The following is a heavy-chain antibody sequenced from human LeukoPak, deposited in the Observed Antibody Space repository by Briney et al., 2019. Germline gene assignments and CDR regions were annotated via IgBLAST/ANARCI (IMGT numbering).Heavy chain of an antibody. D-gene: IGHD2-15*01. Sequence: PGGSLRLSCAASGFTFSSYAMSWVRQAPGKGLEWVSAISGSGGSTYYADSVKGRFTISRDNSKNTLYLQMNSLRAEDTAVYYCAKERVYCSGGSCYTGSFDYWGQGTLVTVSS. CDR3: AKERVYCSGGSCYTGSFDY. V-gene: IGHV3-23*01. CDR1: GFTFSSYA. J-gene: IGHJ4*02. CDR2: ISGSGGST.